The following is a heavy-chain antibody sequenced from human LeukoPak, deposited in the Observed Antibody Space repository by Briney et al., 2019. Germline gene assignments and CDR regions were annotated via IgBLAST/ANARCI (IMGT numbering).Heavy chain of an antibody. CDR3: AKWPEGAMDYFDY. CDR2: ISGDGTRT. CDR1: GFSFSSYA. Sequence: GGSLRLSCAASGFSFSSYAMTWARQAPVKGLEWVSAISGDGTRTYYADSVKGRFTISRGNSKNTLYLEMSSLRVEDTAIYYCAKWPEGAMDYFDYWGQGTLVTVSS. V-gene: IGHV3-23*01. D-gene: IGHD3-16*01. J-gene: IGHJ4*02.